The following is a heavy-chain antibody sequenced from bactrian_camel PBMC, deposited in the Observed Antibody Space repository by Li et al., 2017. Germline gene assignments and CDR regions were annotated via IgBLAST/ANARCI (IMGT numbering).Heavy chain of an antibody. J-gene: IGHJ4*01. CDR2: MFRDGSAK. V-gene: IGHV3S59*01. D-gene: IGHD3*01. CDR1: GLIYANNY. CDR3: ATRGGDCSLMEYLFSD. Sequence: VQLVESGGGAVQAGGSLTLSCKVSGLIYANNYMAWFRQAPGKEREGIASMFRDGSAKYYSDSVKGRFTISQDAGRNTLYLQMNSLQPEDTGMYYCATRGGDCSLMEYLFSDWGQGTQVTVS.